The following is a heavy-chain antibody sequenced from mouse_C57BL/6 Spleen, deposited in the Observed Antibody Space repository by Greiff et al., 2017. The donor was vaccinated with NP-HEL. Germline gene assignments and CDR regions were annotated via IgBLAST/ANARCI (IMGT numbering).Heavy chain of an antibody. J-gene: IGHJ3*01. D-gene: IGHD2-1*01. Sequence: VQLQQSGAELVKPGASVKLSCKASGYTFTSYWMHWVKQRPGQGLEWIGMIHPNSGSTNYNEKFKSKATLTVDNASSTAYMQLSSLTSEDSAVYYCAREAYYVKFAYWGQGTLVTVSA. CDR1: GYTFTSYW. CDR3: AREAYYVKFAY. CDR2: IHPNSGST. V-gene: IGHV1-64*01.